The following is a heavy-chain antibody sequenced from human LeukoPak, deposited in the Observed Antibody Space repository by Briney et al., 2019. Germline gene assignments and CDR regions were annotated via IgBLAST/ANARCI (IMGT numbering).Heavy chain of an antibody. Sequence: NPSETLSLTCTVSGGSISSSYWNWIRQPPGKGLEWIGYIHYSGSTNYNPSLKSRVTISVDTSKNQLSLRLTSVTAADTAVYYCARDMGVWCQGTMVTVSS. J-gene: IGHJ3*01. CDR1: GGSISSSY. CDR3: ARDMGV. CDR2: IHYSGST. D-gene: IGHD3-16*01. V-gene: IGHV4-59*01.